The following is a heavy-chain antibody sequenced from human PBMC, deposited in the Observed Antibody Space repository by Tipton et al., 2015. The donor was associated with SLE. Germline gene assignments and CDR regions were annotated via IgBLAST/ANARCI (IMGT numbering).Heavy chain of an antibody. D-gene: IGHD3-10*01. V-gene: IGHV3-23*01. J-gene: IGHJ3*02. CDR2: ISGSDGST. Sequence: GSLRLSCAASRFTFSTYGMRWVRKSPEKGLEWVSSISGSDGSTYYADSVKGRFTISRDNSKNTLYLQMNSLRAEDTAVYYCARRNSESGAFDMWGQGTLVTVSS. CDR3: ARRNSESGAFDM. CDR1: RFTFSTYG.